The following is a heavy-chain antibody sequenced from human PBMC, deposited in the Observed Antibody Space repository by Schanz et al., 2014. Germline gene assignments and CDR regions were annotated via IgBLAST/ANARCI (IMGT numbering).Heavy chain of an antibody. J-gene: IGHJ4*02. CDR3: AGGEYQLLYGN. CDR2: ISGSSSTK. Sequence: EVQLVESGGGLVKPGGSLRLSCAASGFTFSSYGMNWVRQAPGKGLEWVSYISGSSSTKYYADSVKGRFTISRDNGKKSLYLQMNSLRAEDTAVYYCAGGEYQLLYGNWGQGTLVTVSS. D-gene: IGHD2-2*02. CDR1: GFTFSSYG. V-gene: IGHV3-48*01.